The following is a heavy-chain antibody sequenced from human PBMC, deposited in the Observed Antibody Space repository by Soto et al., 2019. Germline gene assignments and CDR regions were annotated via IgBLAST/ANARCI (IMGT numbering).Heavy chain of an antibody. CDR1: GNTFTNFG. Sequence: QGQLVQSGVEVKKPGASVKVSCSASGNTFTNFGVTWVRQAPGQGLEWMGWISPYTDDPSYAQKFQGRDTMTIATATSTAYLDLRSLTSADTAVYYCARVIPGADAWFHPWGQGTLGTVAS. CDR2: ISPYTDDP. J-gene: IGHJ5*02. V-gene: IGHV1-18*01. D-gene: IGHD2-2*01. CDR3: ARVIPGADAWFHP.